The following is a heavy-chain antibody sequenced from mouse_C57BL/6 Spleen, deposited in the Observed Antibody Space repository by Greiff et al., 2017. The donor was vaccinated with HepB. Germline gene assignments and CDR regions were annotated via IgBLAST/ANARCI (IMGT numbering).Heavy chain of an antibody. D-gene: IGHD1-1*01. CDR1: GFNIKNTY. V-gene: IGHV14-3*01. Sequence: VQLKQSVAELVRPGASVKLSCTASGFNIKNTYMHWVKQRPEQGLEWIGRIDPANGNTKYAPKFQGKATITADTSSNTAYLQLSSLTSEDTAIYYCARYYYGSSYDWYFDVWGTGTTVTVSS. CDR3: ARYYYGSSYDWYFDV. J-gene: IGHJ1*03. CDR2: IDPANGNT.